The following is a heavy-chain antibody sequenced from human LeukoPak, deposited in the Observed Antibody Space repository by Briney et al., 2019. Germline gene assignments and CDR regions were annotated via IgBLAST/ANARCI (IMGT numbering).Heavy chain of an antibody. CDR2: INHSGGT. D-gene: IGHD3-22*01. V-gene: IGHV4-34*01. Sequence: SETLSLTCAVYGGSFSGYYWSWIRQPPGKGLEWIGEINHSGGTNYNPSLKSRVTISVDTSKNQFSLKLSSVTAADTAVYYCARDYYYDSSGYYYYFDYWGQGTLVTVSS. CDR3: ARDYYYDSSGYYYYFDY. CDR1: GGSFSGYY. J-gene: IGHJ4*02.